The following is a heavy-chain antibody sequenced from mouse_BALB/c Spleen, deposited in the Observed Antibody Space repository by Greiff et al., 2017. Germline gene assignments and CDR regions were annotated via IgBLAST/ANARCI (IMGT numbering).Heavy chain of an antibody. Sequence: EVQGVESGGGLVQPGGSLKLSCAASGFTFSSYTMSWVRQTPEKRLEWVAYISNGGGSTYYPDTVKGRFTISRDNAKNTLYLQMSSLKSEDTAMYYCARHDGYFAYWGQGTLVTVSA. CDR2: ISNGGGST. J-gene: IGHJ3*01. CDR1: GFTFSSYT. D-gene: IGHD2-3*01. CDR3: ARHDGYFAY. V-gene: IGHV5-12-2*01.